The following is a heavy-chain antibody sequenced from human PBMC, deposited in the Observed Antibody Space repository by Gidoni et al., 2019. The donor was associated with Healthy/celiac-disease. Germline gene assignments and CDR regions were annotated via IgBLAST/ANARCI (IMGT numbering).Heavy chain of an antibody. Sequence: EVQLVESGGGLVQPGGSLRLSCAASGFTFSRYWMHWVRQAPGKGLVWVSRINSDGSSTSYADSVKGRFTISRDNAKNTLYMQMNSLRAEDTAVYYCARGRVVRFVTTYYYYGMDVWGQGTTVTVSS. V-gene: IGHV3-74*01. CDR1: GFTFSRYW. J-gene: IGHJ6*02. CDR3: ARGRVVRFVTTYYYYGMDV. D-gene: IGHD3-22*01. CDR2: INSDGSST.